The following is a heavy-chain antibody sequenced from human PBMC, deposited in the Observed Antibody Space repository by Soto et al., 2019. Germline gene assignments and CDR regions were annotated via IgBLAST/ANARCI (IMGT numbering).Heavy chain of an antibody. CDR2: ISGSGGST. D-gene: IGHD3-3*01. J-gene: IGHJ2*01. CDR3: AKDASSGITSFDL. V-gene: IGHV3-23*01. CDR1: GFTFSSYA. Sequence: GGSLRLSCAASGFTFSSYAMSWVRQAPGKGLEWVSTISGSGGSTYYADSVKGRFTISRDNSKNTLYLQMNSLRAEDTALYYCAKDASSGITSFDLWGRGTLVTVSS.